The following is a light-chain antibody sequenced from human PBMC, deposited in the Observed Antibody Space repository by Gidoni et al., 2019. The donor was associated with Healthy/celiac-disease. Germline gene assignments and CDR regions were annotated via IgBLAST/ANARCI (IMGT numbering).Light chain of an antibody. CDR2: GNS. CDR3: QSYDSSLSGYVV. V-gene: IGLV1-40*01. J-gene: IGLJ2*01. Sequence: QPVPTQPPSLSGAPGPMAPTPCTGGSPNIGAGYDVPWYQQLPGTAPKLLIYGNSNRPSGVPDRFSGSKPGTSASLAITGLQAEDEADYYCQSYDSSLSGYVVFGGGTKLTVL. CDR1: SPNIGAGYD.